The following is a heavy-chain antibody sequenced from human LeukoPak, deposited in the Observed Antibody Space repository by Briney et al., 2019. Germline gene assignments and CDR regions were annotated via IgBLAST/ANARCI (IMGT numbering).Heavy chain of an antibody. Sequence: SETLSLTCTVSGGSISSYYWSWIRQPPGKGLEWIGYIYYSGSTNYNPSLKSRVTISVDTSKNQLSLKLSSVTAADTAVYYCARSSGSYKDYWGQGTLVTVSS. V-gene: IGHV4-59*01. CDR2: IYYSGST. D-gene: IGHD1-26*01. CDR1: GGSISSYY. J-gene: IGHJ4*02. CDR3: ARSSGSYKDY.